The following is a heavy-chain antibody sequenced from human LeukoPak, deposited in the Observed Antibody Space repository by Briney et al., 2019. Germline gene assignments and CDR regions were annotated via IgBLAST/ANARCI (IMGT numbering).Heavy chain of an antibody. D-gene: IGHD6-13*01. J-gene: IGHJ4*02. CDR1: GGSITSGDYF. CDR3: ARTGIAAMLEFDY. Sequence: PSETLSLTCTVSGGSITSGDYFWGWIRQPPGKGLEWIGTFYYSGSTYYNPSLKSRVTISVDASKNQFSLKLSSVTAADTAVYYCARTGIAAMLEFDYWGQGTLVTVSS. CDR2: FYYSGST. V-gene: IGHV4-39*07.